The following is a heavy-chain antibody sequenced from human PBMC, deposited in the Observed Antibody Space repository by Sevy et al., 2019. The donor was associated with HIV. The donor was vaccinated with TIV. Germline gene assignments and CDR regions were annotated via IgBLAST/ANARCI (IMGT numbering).Heavy chain of an antibody. CDR2: IKSKPDGGTT. D-gene: IGHD6-19*01. CDR3: TTDVGIAVAGSSYYGMDV. V-gene: IGHV3-15*01. Sequence: GGSLRLSCAASGFTFSNAWMSWVRQAPGKGLEWVGRIKSKPDGGTTDYAAPVKGRFTISRDDSKNTLYLQMNSLKTGDTAVYYCTTDVGIAVAGSSYYGMDVWGQGTTVTVSS. J-gene: IGHJ6*02. CDR1: GFTFSNAW.